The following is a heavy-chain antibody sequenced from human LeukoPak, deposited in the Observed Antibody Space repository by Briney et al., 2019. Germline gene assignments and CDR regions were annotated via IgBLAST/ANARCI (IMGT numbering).Heavy chain of an antibody. CDR3: AKGRGSGSYFGIDP. J-gene: IGHJ5*02. CDR2: ISKSGART. CDR1: GFTFSDYG. D-gene: IGHD3-10*01. V-gene: IGHV3-23*01. Sequence: PGGSLRLSCAASGFTFSDYGTSWVRQAPGKGLEWVSGISKSGARTDYADSVKGRFTISRDNSKNTLYLQMNSLRAEDTAVYYCAKGRGSGSYFGIDPWGQGTLVTVSS.